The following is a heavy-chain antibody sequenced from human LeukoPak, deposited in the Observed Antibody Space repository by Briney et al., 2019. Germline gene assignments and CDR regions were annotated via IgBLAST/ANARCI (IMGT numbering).Heavy chain of an antibody. V-gene: IGHV3-66*02. D-gene: IGHD2-2*01. CDR2: IYSGGST. J-gene: IGHJ4*02. CDR1: GFTVSSNY. CDR3: ARGEHIVVVPAAIPLDY. Sequence: GESLKISCAASGFTVSSNYMSWVRQAPGKGLKWVSVIYSGGSTYYADSVKGRFTISRDNSKNTLYLQMNSLRAEDTAVYYCARGEHIVVVPAAIPLDYWGQGTLVTVSS.